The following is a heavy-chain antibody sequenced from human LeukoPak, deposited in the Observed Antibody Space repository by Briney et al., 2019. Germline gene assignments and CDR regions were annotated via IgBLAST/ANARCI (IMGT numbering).Heavy chain of an antibody. CDR2: ISYDGSNK. CDR3: AKMAYYGSGSYYNDVLYYFDY. CDR1: GFTFSSYA. V-gene: IGHV3-30-3*01. Sequence: GGSLRLSCAASGFTFSSYAMHWVRQAPGKGLEWVAVISYDGSNKYYADSVKGRFTISRDNSKNTLYLQMNSLRAEDTAVYYCAKMAYYGSGSYYNDVLYYFDYWGQGTLVTVSS. D-gene: IGHD3-10*01. J-gene: IGHJ4*02.